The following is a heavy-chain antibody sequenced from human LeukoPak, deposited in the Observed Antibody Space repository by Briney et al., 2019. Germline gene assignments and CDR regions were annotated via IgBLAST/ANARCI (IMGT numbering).Heavy chain of an antibody. J-gene: IGHJ4*02. CDR1: GFTFSSYA. Sequence: GGSLRLSCAASGFTFSSYAMSRVRQAPGRGLEWVSAISGSGGSTYYADSVKGRFTISRDNSKNTLYLQMNSLRAEDTAVYYCAKDRPYYYDSSGYWTRYYWGQETLVIVSS. CDR2: ISGSGGST. CDR3: AKDRPYYYDSSGYWTRYY. D-gene: IGHD3-22*01. V-gene: IGHV3-23*01.